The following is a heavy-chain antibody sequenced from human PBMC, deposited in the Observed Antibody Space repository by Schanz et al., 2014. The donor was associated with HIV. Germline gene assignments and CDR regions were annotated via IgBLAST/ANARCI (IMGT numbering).Heavy chain of an antibody. Sequence: EVQLLESGGGLVQPGGSLRLSCAASRFTFSSYAMSWVRQAPGKGLEWVSLISGSGGHTYYADSVKGRFTISRDNSKSTLYLQMNSLRAEDTAVYYCARDYRDLQEFYYGMDVWGQGTTVSVS. D-gene: IGHD3-16*02. CDR3: ARDYRDLQEFYYGMDV. CDR1: RFTFSSYA. V-gene: IGHV3-23*01. J-gene: IGHJ6*02. CDR2: ISGSGGHT.